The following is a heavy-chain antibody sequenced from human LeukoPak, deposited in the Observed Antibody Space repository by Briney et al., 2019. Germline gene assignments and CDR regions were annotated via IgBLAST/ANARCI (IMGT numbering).Heavy chain of an antibody. CDR1: GFTFSNAW. CDR3: TTDYGSSISSYYYYGMDV. J-gene: IGHJ6*02. D-gene: IGHD2-21*01. CDR2: IKRKTDGETT. V-gene: IGHV3-15*07. Sequence: KPGGSLRLSCAASGFTFSNAWMNWVRQAPGKGLEWVGRIKRKTDGETTDYAAPVKGRFTISRDDSKNTLYLQMNSLKTEDTAVFYCTTDYGSSISSYYYYGMDVWGQGTTVTVSS.